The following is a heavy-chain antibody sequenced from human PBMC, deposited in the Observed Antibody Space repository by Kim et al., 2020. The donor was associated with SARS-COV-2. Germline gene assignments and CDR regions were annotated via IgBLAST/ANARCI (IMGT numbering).Heavy chain of an antibody. Sequence: SETLSLTCAVYGGSFSGYYWSWIRQPPGKGLEWIGEINHSGSTNYNPSLKSRVTISVDTSKNQFSLKLSSVTAADTAVYYCASSIEYSSSSDYWGQGTLVTVSS. CDR3: ASSIEYSSSSDY. D-gene: IGHD6-6*01. V-gene: IGHV4-34*01. CDR2: INHSGST. J-gene: IGHJ4*02. CDR1: GGSFSGYY.